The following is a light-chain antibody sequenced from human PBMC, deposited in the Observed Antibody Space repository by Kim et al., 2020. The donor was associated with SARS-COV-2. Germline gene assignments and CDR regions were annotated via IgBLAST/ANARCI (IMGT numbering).Light chain of an antibody. V-gene: IGKV3D-11*01. Sequence: WSQGERDPLTCRASQGVRNSLAWFQQKPGQAPRLLIFETSSRATGIPARFSGSGSGTAFTLTISSLEPEDFAVYYCQQRYNWPLTFGGGTKVDIK. CDR2: ETS. CDR1: QGVRNS. J-gene: IGKJ4*01. CDR3: QQRYNWPLT.